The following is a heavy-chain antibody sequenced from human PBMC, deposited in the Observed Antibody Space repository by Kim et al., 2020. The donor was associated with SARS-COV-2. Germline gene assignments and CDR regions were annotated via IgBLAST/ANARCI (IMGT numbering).Heavy chain of an antibody. D-gene: IGHD6-13*01. J-gene: IGHJ4*02. CDR3: ARGSSSSWYLWGYYFDY. Sequence: SETLSLTCTVSGGSISSSSYYWGWIRQPPGKGLEWIGSIYYSGSTYYNPSLKSRVTISVDTSKNQFSLKLSSVTAADTAVYYCARGSSSSWYLWGYYFDYWGQGTLVTVSS. CDR1: GGSISSSSYY. CDR2: IYYSGST. V-gene: IGHV4-39*07.